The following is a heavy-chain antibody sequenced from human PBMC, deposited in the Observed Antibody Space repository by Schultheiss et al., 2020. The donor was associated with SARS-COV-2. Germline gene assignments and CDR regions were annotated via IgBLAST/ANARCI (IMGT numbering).Heavy chain of an antibody. V-gene: IGHV4-61*01. Sequence: SGPTLVKPTETLTLTCTVSGFSLSNARMGVSWIRQPPGKGLEWIGYIYYSGSTNYNPSLKSRVTISVDTSKNQFSLKLSSVTAADTAVYYCARADYYYYMDVWGKGTTVTVSS. CDR1: GFSLSNARMG. CDR3: ARADYYYYMDV. J-gene: IGHJ6*03. CDR2: IYYSGST.